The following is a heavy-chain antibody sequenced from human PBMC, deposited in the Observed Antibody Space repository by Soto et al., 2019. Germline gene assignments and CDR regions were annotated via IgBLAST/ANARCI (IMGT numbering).Heavy chain of an antibody. CDR3: ARDSWYYDSSGLFQH. Sequence: GGSLRLSCAASGFTFSSYAMTWVRQAPGKGLVWVSRINSDGSSTSYADSVKGRFTISRDNAKNTLYLQMSSLRAEDTAVYYCARDSWYYDSSGLFQHWGQGTLVTVSS. J-gene: IGHJ1*01. CDR2: INSDGSST. D-gene: IGHD3-22*01. V-gene: IGHV3-74*01. CDR1: GFTFSSYA.